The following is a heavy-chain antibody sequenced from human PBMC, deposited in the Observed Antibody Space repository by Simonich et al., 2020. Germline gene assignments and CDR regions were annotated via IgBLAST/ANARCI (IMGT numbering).Heavy chain of an antibody. D-gene: IGHD6-13*01. Sequence: QLQLQESGPGLVKPSETLSLTCTVSGGSISSSSYYWGWIRQPPGKGLEWIGGIYSSGSTDYNPSLKNRVTSSVDTAKNQFSLKLSSVTAADTAVYYCARHAGFAFDIWGQGTMVTVSS. CDR1: GGSISSSSYY. V-gene: IGHV4-39*01. J-gene: IGHJ3*02. CDR3: ARHAGFAFDI. CDR2: IYSSGST.